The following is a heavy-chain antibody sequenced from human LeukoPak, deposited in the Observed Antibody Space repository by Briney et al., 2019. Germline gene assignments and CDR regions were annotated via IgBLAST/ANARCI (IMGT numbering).Heavy chain of an antibody. D-gene: IGHD1-26*01. Sequence: PGGSLRLSCAASGFTFSSYEMNWVRQAPGKGLEWVGRIRSKANSYATAYAASVKGRFTISRDDSKNTAYLQMNSLKTEDTAVYYAFAEGGSYWGQGTLVTVSS. CDR3: FAEGGSY. CDR2: IRSKANSYAT. CDR1: GFTFSSYE. V-gene: IGHV3-73*01. J-gene: IGHJ4*02.